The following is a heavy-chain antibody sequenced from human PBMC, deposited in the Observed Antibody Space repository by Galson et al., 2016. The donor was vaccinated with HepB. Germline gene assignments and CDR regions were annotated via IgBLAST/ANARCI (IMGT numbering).Heavy chain of an antibody. V-gene: IGHV3-48*03. D-gene: IGHD3-16*02. Sequence: SLRLSCAASGFTFSTYEMIWVRQAPGKGLEWLSYISSSGDSITYTASVKGRFTISRDNAKNSLHLQMNSLRVEDTGVYYCVRDGRLGVRGTFRQFDYWGQGTLVTVSS. CDR2: ISSSGDSI. J-gene: IGHJ4*02. CDR3: VRDGRLGVRGTFRQFDY. CDR1: GFTFSTYE.